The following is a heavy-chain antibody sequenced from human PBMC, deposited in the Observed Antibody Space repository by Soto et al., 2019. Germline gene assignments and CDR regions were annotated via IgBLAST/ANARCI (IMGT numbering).Heavy chain of an antibody. CDR2: IYYNGNT. CDR3: GSHDWTYYLLAIKY. J-gene: IGHJ4*02. CDR1: GGSLSSSSYY. D-gene: IGHD3-16*01. V-gene: IGHV4-39*01. Sequence: QLHLQESGPGLVKPSETLSLTCIVSGGSLSSSSYYWAWIRQPPGKGLEWIGTIYYNGNTYYNPSLTRRVTIALDTSKTEFSLKLSSVTATDTAVYYCGSHDWTYYLLAIKYWGQGTLATVSS.